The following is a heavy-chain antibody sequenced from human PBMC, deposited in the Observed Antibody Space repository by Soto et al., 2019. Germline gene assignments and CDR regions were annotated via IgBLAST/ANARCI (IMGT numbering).Heavy chain of an antibody. V-gene: IGHV3-30*18. CDR3: AKDTYYHDSSGYYVFDY. Sequence: QVRLVESGGGVVQPGRSLTLSCAASDFTFSSHGIHWVRQAPGKGLEWVAVISYDGSNKQYGDSVKGRLTMSRDNSKNTVHLQMSSLRVEDTAVYYCAKDTYYHDSSGYYVFDYWGQGTLVTVS. J-gene: IGHJ4*01. CDR1: DFTFSSHG. D-gene: IGHD3-22*01. CDR2: ISYDGSNK.